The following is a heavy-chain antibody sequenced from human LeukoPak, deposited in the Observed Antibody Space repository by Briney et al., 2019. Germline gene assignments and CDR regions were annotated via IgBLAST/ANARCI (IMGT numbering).Heavy chain of an antibody. CDR3: ARSADYDILTGYFKSNWFDP. Sequence: ASVKVSCKASGYTFTSYGISWVRQAPGQGLEWMGWINPNSGGTNYAQKFQGRVTMTRDTSISTAYMELSRLRSDDTAVYYCARSADYDILTGYFKSNWFDPWGQGTLVTVSS. J-gene: IGHJ5*02. CDR2: INPNSGGT. D-gene: IGHD3-9*01. CDR1: GYTFTSYG. V-gene: IGHV1-2*02.